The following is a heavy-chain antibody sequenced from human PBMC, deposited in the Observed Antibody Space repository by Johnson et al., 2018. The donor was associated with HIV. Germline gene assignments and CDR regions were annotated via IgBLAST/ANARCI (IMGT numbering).Heavy chain of an antibody. CDR1: GFTFSSYV. CDR2: LSTNGGST. Sequence: VQLVESGGGLVQPGGSLRVSCAASGFTFSSYVMHWVRQAPGRGLEYVSALSTNGGSTYYANSVKGRFTISRDNFKNTLYLQMGSLRAEDMAVYYCARARSSSWYDGAFDIWGQGTMVTFSS. CDR3: ARARSSSWYDGAFDI. J-gene: IGHJ3*02. V-gene: IGHV3-64*01. D-gene: IGHD6-13*01.